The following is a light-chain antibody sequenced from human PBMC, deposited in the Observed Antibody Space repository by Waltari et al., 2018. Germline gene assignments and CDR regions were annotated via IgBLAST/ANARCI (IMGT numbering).Light chain of an antibody. J-gene: IGKJ2*03. V-gene: IGKV1-5*03. CDR2: KAS. Sequence: DIQMTQSPSTLSASVGAGVTITRRASPSISSWLAWYQKKPGKAPKFLLDKASSLESGVPSRFRGSGSGTELTLTISSLQPDDFATYYCQQYNSYSGFGQGTKLEIK. CDR3: QQYNSYSG. CDR1: PSISSW.